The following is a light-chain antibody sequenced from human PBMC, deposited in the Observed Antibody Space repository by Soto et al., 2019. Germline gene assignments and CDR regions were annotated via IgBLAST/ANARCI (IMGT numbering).Light chain of an antibody. CDR2: GAS. V-gene: IGKV3-20*01. J-gene: IGKJ1*01. CDR3: HQFGDSPQT. CDR1: QSVTSSY. Sequence: EIVLTQSPGTLSLSPGERATLSCRASQSVTSSYLAWYQQRPGQAPRLLIYGASSRATGVPDRFTGRGSGTHFTLAISRLEPEDFAVYYCHQFGDSPQTFGQGTTVEV.